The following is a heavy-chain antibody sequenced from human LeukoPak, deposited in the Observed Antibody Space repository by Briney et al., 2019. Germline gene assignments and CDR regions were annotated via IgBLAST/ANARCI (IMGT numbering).Heavy chain of an antibody. CDR3: AKLGEPSKSQYYGMDV. Sequence: GGSLRLSCAASGFTFSSYGMHWVRQAPGKGLEWVAFIRYDGSNKYYADSVKGRFTISRDNSKNTLYLQMNSLRAEDTAVYYCAKLGEPSKSQYYGMDVWGQGTTVTVSS. J-gene: IGHJ6*02. CDR1: GFTFSSYG. V-gene: IGHV3-30*02. CDR2: IRYDGSNK.